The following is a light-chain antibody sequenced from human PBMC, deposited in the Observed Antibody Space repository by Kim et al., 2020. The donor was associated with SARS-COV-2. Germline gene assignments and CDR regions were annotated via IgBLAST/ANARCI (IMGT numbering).Light chain of an antibody. Sequence: DIVMTQSPDSLAVSLGERATINCKSSQSVLYSSINRNYLAWYQQKPGQPPKLLIYWASTRESGVPDRFSGSGSGTDFTLTISGLQPEDVAVYYCQQYYSTPFTFGPGTKVDIK. V-gene: IGKV4-1*01. CDR1: QSVLYSSINRNY. CDR3: QQYYSTPFT. J-gene: IGKJ3*01. CDR2: WAS.